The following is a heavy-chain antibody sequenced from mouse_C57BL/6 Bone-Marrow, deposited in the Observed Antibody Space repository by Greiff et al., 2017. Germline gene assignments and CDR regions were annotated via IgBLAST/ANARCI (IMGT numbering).Heavy chain of an antibody. CDR3: ARPYYSSYSYFDV. CDR2: IYPGSGST. Sequence: VQLQQPGAELVKPGASVKMSCKASGYTFTSYWITWVKQRPGQGLEWIGDIYPGSGSTKYNEKFKSKATLTVDTSSSTAYMQLSSLTSEDSAVYYCARPYYSSYSYFDVWGTGTTVTVSS. CDR1: GYTFTSYW. V-gene: IGHV1-55*01. D-gene: IGHD2-5*01. J-gene: IGHJ1*03.